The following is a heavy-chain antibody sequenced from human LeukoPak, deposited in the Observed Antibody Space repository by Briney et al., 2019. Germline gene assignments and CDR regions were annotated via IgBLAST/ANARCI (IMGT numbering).Heavy chain of an antibody. D-gene: IGHD1-26*01. CDR1: GFTFDDYA. Sequence: GRSLRLSCAASGFTFDDYAMHWVRQAPGKGLEWVSGISWNSGSIGYADSVKGRFTISRDNAKNSLYLQMNSLRAEDTALYYCAKSPVGATIYWYFDLWGRGTLVTASS. CDR2: ISWNSGSI. V-gene: IGHV3-9*01. CDR3: AKSPVGATIYWYFDL. J-gene: IGHJ2*01.